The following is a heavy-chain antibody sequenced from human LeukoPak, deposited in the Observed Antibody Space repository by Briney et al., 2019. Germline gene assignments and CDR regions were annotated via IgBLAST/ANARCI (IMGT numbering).Heavy chain of an antibody. CDR2: IYHSGST. CDR1: GYSISSGYY. Sequence: SETLSLTCTVSGYSISSGYYWGWIRQPPGKGLEWIRSIYHSGSTYYNPSLKSRVTISVDTSKNQFSLKLSSVTAADTAVYYCARIGYYDSSGYYSTFDYWGQGTLVTVSS. J-gene: IGHJ4*02. V-gene: IGHV4-38-2*02. D-gene: IGHD3-22*01. CDR3: ARIGYYDSSGYYSTFDY.